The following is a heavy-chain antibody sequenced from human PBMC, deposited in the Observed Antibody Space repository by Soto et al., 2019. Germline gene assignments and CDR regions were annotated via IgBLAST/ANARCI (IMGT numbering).Heavy chain of an antibody. CDR2: IIPIFSTP. D-gene: IGHD3-3*02. J-gene: IGHJ6*02. CDR1: GGTFGNSA. V-gene: IGHV1-69*12. Sequence: QVQLVQSGAEVKKPGSSVTVSCKASGGTFGNSAISWVRQAPGQGLEWMGGIIPIFSTPDYAQKFQGRVAITADESTSTAYMALTSLRSEDTAGYYCARDKDRQQLGGNYYYGIDVWGQGTTVTVSS. CDR3: ARDKDRQQLGGNYYYGIDV.